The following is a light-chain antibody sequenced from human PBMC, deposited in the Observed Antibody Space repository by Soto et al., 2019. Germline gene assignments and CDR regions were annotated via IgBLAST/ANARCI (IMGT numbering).Light chain of an antibody. CDR2: DAF. J-gene: IGKJ2*01. V-gene: IGKV3-11*01. CDR1: QSVRH. CDR3: QQRSDRPMYT. Sequence: EIVLTQSPGTLSLSPGDRATLSCRASQSVRHFAWYQQKPGQAPRVLMSDAFTRASDTPSGFSGSGSGTDFTLTISSLEPEDCAVYYYQQRSDRPMYTFGQGTILEIK.